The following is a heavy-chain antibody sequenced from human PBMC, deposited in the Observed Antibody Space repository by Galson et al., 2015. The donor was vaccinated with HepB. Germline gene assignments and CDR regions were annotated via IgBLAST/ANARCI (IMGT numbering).Heavy chain of an antibody. D-gene: IGHD3-10*01. J-gene: IGHJ6*02. CDR2: FDPEDGET. CDR3: TIWPAGRSYYYGMDV. CDR1: GHSLSELC. V-gene: IGHV1-24*01. Sequence: SVKVSCKVSGHSLSELCIHWVRQAPGKGLEWMGGFDPEDGETIYAQKFQGRVTMPEDTSTDTAYMELSSLRSEDTAVYYCTIWPAGRSYYYGMDVWGQGTTVTVSS.